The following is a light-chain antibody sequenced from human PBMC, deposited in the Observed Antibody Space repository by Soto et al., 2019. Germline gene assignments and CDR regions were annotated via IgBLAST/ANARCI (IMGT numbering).Light chain of an antibody. Sequence: DIVLTQSPGTLSLSPGERATLSCRASQSVSSSNLAWYQQKPAQAPRLLIYAASRRAPGIPERFSGSGSGTDFTLTISRLEPEDFALYYCQQRYNWPPTFGQGTKVDI. J-gene: IGKJ1*01. CDR3: QQRYNWPPT. V-gene: IGKV3D-20*02. CDR2: AAS. CDR1: QSVSSSN.